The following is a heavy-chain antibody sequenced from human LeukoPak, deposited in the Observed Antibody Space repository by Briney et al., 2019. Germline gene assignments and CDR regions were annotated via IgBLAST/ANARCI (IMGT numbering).Heavy chain of an antibody. Sequence: AAVTVSCKASGCTFTSYGISWVRQAPGQGLDWMGWTNPNSGNTGYAQKFQGRVTMTRNTSISTAYMELSSLRSEDTAVYYCAARRYYGSGSYFDYWGQGTLVTVSS. D-gene: IGHD3-10*01. CDR2: TNPNSGNT. V-gene: IGHV1-8*02. J-gene: IGHJ4*02. CDR1: GCTFTSYG. CDR3: AARRYYGSGSYFDY.